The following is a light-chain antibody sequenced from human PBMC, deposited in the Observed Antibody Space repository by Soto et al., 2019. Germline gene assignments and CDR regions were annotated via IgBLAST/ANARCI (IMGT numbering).Light chain of an antibody. CDR3: QQSSSIPST. J-gene: IGKJ4*01. V-gene: IGKV1-39*01. CDR1: QSVSTY. Sequence: QMTQSPSSLSASVGDRVTITCRASQSVSTYLNWYQQKPGKAPKFLIYAASTLQSGVPSRFSGSGSGTEFTLTISSLQPEDFATYYCQQSSSIPSTFGGGTKVDIK. CDR2: AAS.